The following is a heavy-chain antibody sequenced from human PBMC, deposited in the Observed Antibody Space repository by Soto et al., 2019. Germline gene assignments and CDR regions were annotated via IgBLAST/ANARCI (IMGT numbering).Heavy chain of an antibody. J-gene: IGHJ4*02. Sequence: GASVKVSCKASEYTFTSYTMHWVRQAPGQRLEWMRWINGGNGNTKYSQKFQGRVTITRDTSASTAYMELSSLRSDDTAVYYCARELQGLYYFDYWGQGTLVTVSS. CDR3: ARELQGLYYFDY. D-gene: IGHD4-4*01. CDR1: EYTFTSYT. V-gene: IGHV1-3*01. CDR2: INGGNGNT.